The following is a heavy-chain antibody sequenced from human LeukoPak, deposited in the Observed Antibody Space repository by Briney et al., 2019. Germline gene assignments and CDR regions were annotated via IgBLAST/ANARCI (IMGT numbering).Heavy chain of an antibody. CDR3: ASMLGATFDY. CDR1: GGSFSGYY. CDR2: INHSGST. Sequence: PSETLSLTCAVYGGSFSGYYWSWIRQPPGKGLEWIGEINHSGSTNYNPSLKSRVTISVDTSKNQFSLKLSSVTAADTAVYYCASMLGATFDYWGQGTLVTVSS. D-gene: IGHD1-26*01. V-gene: IGHV4-34*01. J-gene: IGHJ4*02.